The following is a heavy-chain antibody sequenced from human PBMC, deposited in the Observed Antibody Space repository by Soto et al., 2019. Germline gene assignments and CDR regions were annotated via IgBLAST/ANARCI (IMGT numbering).Heavy chain of an antibody. V-gene: IGHV3-23*01. D-gene: IGHD1-26*01. CDR2: ISGSGGST. J-gene: IGHJ4*02. CDR1: GFTFSSYA. Sequence: GGSLRLSCAASGFTFSSYAMSWVRQAPGKGLEWVSAISGSGGSTYYADSVKGRFTISRDNSKNTLYLQMNSLRAEDTAVYCCASSSPEFSGSYYFDYWGQGTLVTVSS. CDR3: ASSSPEFSGSYYFDY.